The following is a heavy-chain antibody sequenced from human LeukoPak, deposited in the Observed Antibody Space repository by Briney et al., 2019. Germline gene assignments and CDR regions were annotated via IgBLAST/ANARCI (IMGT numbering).Heavy chain of an antibody. CDR3: AREKLRAAFDI. J-gene: IGHJ3*02. CDR1: GYTFTSYG. V-gene: IGHV1-69*13. D-gene: IGHD4-17*01. Sequence: SVKVSCKASGYTFTSYGISWVRQAPGQGLEWMGGIIPIFGTANYAQKFQGRVTITADESTSTAYMELSSLRSEDTAVYYCAREKLRAAFDIWGQGTMVTVSS. CDR2: IIPIFGTA.